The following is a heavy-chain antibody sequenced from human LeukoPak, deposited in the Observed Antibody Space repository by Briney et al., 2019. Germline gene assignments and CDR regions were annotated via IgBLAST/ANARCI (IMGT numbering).Heavy chain of an antibody. CDR2: ISGNGDIT. CDR1: GFTFSSYA. Sequence: GGSLRLSCAASGFTFSSYAMSWVRQAPEKWLEWVSAISGNGDITYYADTVKGRFSGSRDNSKNTLYLQLNSLRAEDTAVYYCAKDLRGTLSSRGPFEYWGQGTLVTVSS. CDR3: AKDLRGTLSSRGPFEY. V-gene: IGHV3-23*01. J-gene: IGHJ4*02. D-gene: IGHD1-1*01.